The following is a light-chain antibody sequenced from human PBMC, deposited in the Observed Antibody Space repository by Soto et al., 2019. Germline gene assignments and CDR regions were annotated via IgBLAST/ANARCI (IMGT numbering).Light chain of an antibody. CDR3: QQYHLYWT. V-gene: IGKV1-5*01. Sequence: DIPLTQSPSTLSASVGDRVTITCRASQRIATWLAWYQHQPGSAPKLLIYGASTLQSGVPSRFSGSGSGAEFTLTIDILQAEYFATYYCQQYHLYWTFGPGTKVEI. CDR1: QRIATW. CDR2: GAS. J-gene: IGKJ1*01.